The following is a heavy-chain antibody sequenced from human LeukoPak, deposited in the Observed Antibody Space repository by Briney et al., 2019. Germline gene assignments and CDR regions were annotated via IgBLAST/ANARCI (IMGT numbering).Heavy chain of an antibody. Sequence: ASVKVSCKASGYTFIGYSMHWVRQAPGQGLEWMGWTDPNSGDTKYAQNVQGGVTMTRDTSIRTAYMELSRLISDDTAVYYCARESGHGAYVGYWGQGTLVTVSS. D-gene: IGHD4-17*01. CDR1: GYTFIGYS. CDR3: ARESGHGAYVGY. V-gene: IGHV1-2*02. J-gene: IGHJ4*02. CDR2: TDPNSGDT.